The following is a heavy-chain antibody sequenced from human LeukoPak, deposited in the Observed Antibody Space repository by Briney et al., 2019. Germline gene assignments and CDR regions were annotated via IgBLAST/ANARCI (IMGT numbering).Heavy chain of an antibody. Sequence: GGSLRLSCAASGFTFSSYSMNWVRQAPGKGLEWVSSISSSSSYIYYADSVKGRSTISRDNAKNSLYLQMNSLRAEDTAVYYCARAGAYCSGGSCYSVRSYYYYGMDVWGQGTTVTVSS. CDR2: ISSSSSYI. CDR3: ARAGAYCSGGSCYSVRSYYYYGMDV. V-gene: IGHV3-21*01. CDR1: GFTFSSYS. D-gene: IGHD2-15*01. J-gene: IGHJ6*02.